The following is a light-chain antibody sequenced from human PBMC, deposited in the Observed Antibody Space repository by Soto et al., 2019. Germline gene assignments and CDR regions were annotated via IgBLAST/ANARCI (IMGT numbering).Light chain of an antibody. CDR2: DAS. V-gene: IGKV1-5*01. Sequence: DIQVTQSPPTLSASVGDRVTITCRASQTISTWMAWYQQKPGKAPKLLVYDASTLHSGVASRFSGGGSGTEFTLIISGLQPDDSAIYYCQQYTNTNTSWMFGQGTKVEI. CDR3: QQYTNTNTSWM. CDR1: QTISTW. J-gene: IGKJ1*01.